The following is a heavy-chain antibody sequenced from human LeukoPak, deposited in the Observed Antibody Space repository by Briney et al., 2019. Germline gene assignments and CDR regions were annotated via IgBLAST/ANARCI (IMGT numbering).Heavy chain of an antibody. Sequence: GGSLRLSCAASGFTFSSYWMSWVRQAPGKGLEWVANIKQDGSEKYYVDSVKGRFIISRDNAKNSLYLQMNSLRAEDTAVYYCARDRTSTVTRVFDYWGQGTLVTVSS. V-gene: IGHV3-7*03. CDR2: IKQDGSEK. D-gene: IGHD4-17*01. J-gene: IGHJ4*02. CDR1: GFTFSSYW. CDR3: ARDRTSTVTRVFDY.